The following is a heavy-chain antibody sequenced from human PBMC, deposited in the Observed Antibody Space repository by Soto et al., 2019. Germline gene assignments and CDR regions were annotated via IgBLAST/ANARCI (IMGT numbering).Heavy chain of an antibody. Sequence: SETLSLTCGVSGGTIRSPDWWTWVRQPPGKGLEWIGEIFQSGSTNYTQSLESRVTLSVDKSKHQFFLSWSSVTAADTAVYFCARGRGRYSSGWSWFDPWGQGILVTVS. D-gene: IGHD6-19*01. CDR3: ARGRGRYSSGWSWFDP. CDR2: IFQSGST. CDR1: GGTIRSPDW. J-gene: IGHJ5*02. V-gene: IGHV4-4*02.